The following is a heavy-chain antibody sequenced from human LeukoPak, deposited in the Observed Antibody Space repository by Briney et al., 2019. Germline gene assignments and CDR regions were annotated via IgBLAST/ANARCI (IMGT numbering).Heavy chain of an antibody. D-gene: IGHD6-13*01. Sequence: ASVKVSRKASGYTFTSYDINWVRQATGQGLEWMGWMNPNSGNTGYAQKFQGRVTMTRNTSISTAYMELSSLRSEDTAVYCCASGRQQLEHVFYYYYMDVWGKGTTVTVSS. CDR3: ASGRQQLEHVFYYYYMDV. J-gene: IGHJ6*03. CDR1: GYTFTSYD. V-gene: IGHV1-8*01. CDR2: MNPNSGNT.